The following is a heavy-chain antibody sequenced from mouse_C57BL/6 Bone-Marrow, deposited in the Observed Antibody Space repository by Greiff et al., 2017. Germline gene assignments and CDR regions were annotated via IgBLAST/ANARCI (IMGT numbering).Heavy chain of an antibody. D-gene: IGHD1-1*01. CDR3: ARAGITTVVADYAMDY. Sequence: QVQLQQPGAELVKPGASVKLSCKASGYTFTSYWMQWVKQRPGQGLEWIGEIDPSDSYTNYNQKFKGKATLTVDTSSSTAYMQLRSLTSEDSAVYYCARAGITTVVADYAMDYWGQGTSVTVSS. CDR1: GYTFTSYW. V-gene: IGHV1-50*01. CDR2: IDPSDSYT. J-gene: IGHJ4*01.